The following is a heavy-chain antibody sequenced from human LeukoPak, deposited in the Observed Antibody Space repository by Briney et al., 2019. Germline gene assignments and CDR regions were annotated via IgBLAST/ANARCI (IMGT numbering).Heavy chain of an antibody. CDR3: AKERSSGLHDAFDI. J-gene: IGHJ3*02. CDR2: VYGGGDKT. Sequence: PGGSLRLSCAASGFTFSSYAMNWVRQAPGKGLEWVSVVYGGGDKTYYADSVKGRFAISRDNSKNTLYLQMNSLRVDDTAVYYCAKERSSGLHDAFDIWVQGTMVTVST. D-gene: IGHD6-6*01. CDR1: GFTFSSYA. V-gene: IGHV3-23*01.